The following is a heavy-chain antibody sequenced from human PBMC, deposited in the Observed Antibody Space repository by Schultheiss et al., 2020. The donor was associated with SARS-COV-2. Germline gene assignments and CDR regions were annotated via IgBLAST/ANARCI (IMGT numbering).Heavy chain of an antibody. Sequence: SVKVSCKASGFTFTSSAVQWVRQARGQRLEWIGWIVVGSGNTNYAQKFQERVTITRDMSTSTAYMELSSLRSEDTAVYYCARAPEDYGDYPDDAFDIWGQGTTVTVSS. J-gene: IGHJ3*02. CDR1: GFTFTSSA. D-gene: IGHD4-17*01. V-gene: IGHV1-58*01. CDR2: IVVGSGNT. CDR3: ARAPEDYGDYPDDAFDI.